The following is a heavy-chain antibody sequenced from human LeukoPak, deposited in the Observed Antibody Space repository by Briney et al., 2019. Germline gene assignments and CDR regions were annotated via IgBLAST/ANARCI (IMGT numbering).Heavy chain of an antibody. CDR1: GFTFSSSA. CDR2: ISNNGGYT. Sequence: GGSLRLSCAASGFTFSSSAMSWVRQAPGKGLEWVSAISNNGGYTYYADSVQGRFTISRDNSKSTLCLQMNSLRAEDTAVYYCARSSGLYYFDYWGQGTLVTVSS. J-gene: IGHJ4*02. D-gene: IGHD3-3*01. V-gene: IGHV3-23*01. CDR3: ARSSGLYYFDY.